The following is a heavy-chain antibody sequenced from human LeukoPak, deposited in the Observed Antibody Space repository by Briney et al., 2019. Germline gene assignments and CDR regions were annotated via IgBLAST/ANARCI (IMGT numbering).Heavy chain of an antibody. J-gene: IGHJ6*03. D-gene: IGHD1-26*01. CDR1: GFTFSSYS. Sequence: GGSLRLSCAASGFTFSSYSMNWVRQAPGKGLEWVSSITSSSTYTFYADSVKGRFTISRGNARNSLYLQMNSLRAEDTAVYYCARDPYSGTYGDTYYYYMDVWGKGTTVTISS. CDR2: ITSSSTYT. CDR3: ARDPYSGTYGDTYYYYMDV. V-gene: IGHV3-21*01.